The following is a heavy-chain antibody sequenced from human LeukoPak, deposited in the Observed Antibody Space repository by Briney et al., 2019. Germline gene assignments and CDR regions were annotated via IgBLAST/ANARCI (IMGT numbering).Heavy chain of an antibody. CDR2: INPSGGST. CDR1: GYTFTSYY. D-gene: IGHD3-16*01. V-gene: IGHV1-46*01. J-gene: IGHJ1*01. Sequence: ASVKVSCKASGYTFTSYYMHWVRQAPGQGLEWMGLINPSGGSTSYAQKFQGRVTMTRDTSTSTVYMELSSLRSEDTAVYYCARDRSANDQGRYFQHWGQGTLVTVSS. CDR3: ARDRSANDQGRYFQH.